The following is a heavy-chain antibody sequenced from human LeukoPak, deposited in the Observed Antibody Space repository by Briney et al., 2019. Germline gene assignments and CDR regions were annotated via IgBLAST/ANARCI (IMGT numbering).Heavy chain of an antibody. Sequence: GTSVKVSCKASGFTFTSSAVQWVRQARGQRLEWIGWIVVGSGNTNYAQKFQERVTITRDMSTSTAYMELSSLRSEDTAVYYCAAVVSGGWVDYWGQGALVTVSS. V-gene: IGHV1-58*01. CDR1: GFTFTSSA. CDR2: IVVGSGNT. CDR3: AAVVSGGWVDY. D-gene: IGHD2-15*01. J-gene: IGHJ4*02.